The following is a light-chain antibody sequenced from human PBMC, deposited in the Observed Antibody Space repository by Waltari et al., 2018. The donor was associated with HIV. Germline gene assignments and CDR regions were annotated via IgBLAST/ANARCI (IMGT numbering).Light chain of an antibody. J-gene: IGLJ2*01. Sequence: QAGLTQPPSVSKGLRQTATLTCTGNSNNVGNQGAARLQQHQGHPPKLLSYRDNKRPSGISERFSASRSGYTASLTITGLQPEDEADYFCSAWDSSLSAVVFGGGTTLTVL. V-gene: IGLV10-54*04. CDR3: SAWDSSLSAVV. CDR2: RDN. CDR1: SNNVGNQG.